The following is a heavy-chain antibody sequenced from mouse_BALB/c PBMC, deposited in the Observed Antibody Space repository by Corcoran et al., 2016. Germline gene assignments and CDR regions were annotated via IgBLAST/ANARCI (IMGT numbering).Heavy chain of an antibody. D-gene: IGHD4-1*01. J-gene: IGHJ1*01. CDR3: ANWYWYFDV. CDR1: GFNIKDTY. V-gene: IGHV14-3*02. Sequence: EVQLQQSGAELVKPGASVKLSCTASGFNIKDTYMHWVKQRPEQGLEWIGRIDPANGNTKYDPKFQGKATITAETSSNTSYLQRISLTSEDTAVYYCANWYWYFDVWGAGTTVTVSS. CDR2: IDPANGNT.